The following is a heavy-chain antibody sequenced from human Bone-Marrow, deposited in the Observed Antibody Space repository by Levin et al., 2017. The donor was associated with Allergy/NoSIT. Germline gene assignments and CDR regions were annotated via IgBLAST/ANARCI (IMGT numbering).Heavy chain of an antibody. CDR1: GFTVSSNY. CDR2: IYSGGST. J-gene: IGHJ3*02. D-gene: IGHD2-21*02. V-gene: IGHV3-66*02. Sequence: SGGSLRLSCAASGFTVSSNYMSWVRQAPGKGLEWVSVIYSGGSTYYADSVKGRFTISRDNSKNTLYLQMNSLRAEDTAVYYCARGLPGGPHDAFDIWGQGTMVTVSS. CDR3: ARGLPGGPHDAFDI.